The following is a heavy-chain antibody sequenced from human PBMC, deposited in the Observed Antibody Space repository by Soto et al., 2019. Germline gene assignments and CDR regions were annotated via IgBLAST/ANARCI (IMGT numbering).Heavy chain of an antibody. CDR2: IDSDGSRI. V-gene: IGHV3-74*01. J-gene: IGHJ4*02. CDR1: GFTFSNYS. Sequence: EVQLVESGGGLVQPGESLRLSCAASGFTFSNYSMHWVRQAPGKGLVWVSRIDSDGSRITYADFVKGRFTISRDNTKNTVYLHRNSLTAEDTAVYYCVRTSQVVAVATREDFWGQGTLVTVPS. D-gene: IGHD2-15*01. CDR3: VRTSQVVAVATREDF.